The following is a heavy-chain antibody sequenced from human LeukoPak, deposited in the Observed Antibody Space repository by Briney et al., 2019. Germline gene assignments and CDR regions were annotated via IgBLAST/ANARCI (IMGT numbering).Heavy chain of an antibody. CDR1: GYTFTSYA. CDR2: INTNTGNP. J-gene: IGHJ5*02. V-gene: IGHV7-4-1*02. Sequence: AASVKVSCKASGYTFTSYAMNWVRQAPGQGLEWMGWINTNTGNPTYAQGFTGRFVFSLDTSVSTAYLQISSLKAEDTAVYYCARVTSYYDSSGYYSNWFDPWGQGTLVTVSS. CDR3: ARVTSYYDSSGYYSNWFDP. D-gene: IGHD3-22*01.